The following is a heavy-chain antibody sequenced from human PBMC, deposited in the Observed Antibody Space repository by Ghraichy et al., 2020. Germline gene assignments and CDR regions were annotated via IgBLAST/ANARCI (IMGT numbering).Heavy chain of an antibody. J-gene: IGHJ5*02. CDR3: ARDSQLWFGALRFDP. Sequence: GGSLRLSCAASGFTFSSYWMHWVRQAPGKGLVWVSRINSDGSSTSYADSVKGRFTISRDNAKNTLYLQMNSLRAEDTVVYYCARDSQLWFGALRFDPWGQGTLVTVSS. V-gene: IGHV3-74*01. CDR1: GFTFSSYW. D-gene: IGHD3-10*01. CDR2: INSDGSST.